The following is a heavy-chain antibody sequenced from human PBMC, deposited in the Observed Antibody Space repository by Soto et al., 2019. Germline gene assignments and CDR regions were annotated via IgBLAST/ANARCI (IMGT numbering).Heavy chain of an antibody. D-gene: IGHD3-3*01. CDR2: INPNSGGT. CDR1: GYTFTGYY. J-gene: IGHJ4*01. V-gene: IGHV1-2*02. CDR3: ARTKIISFFGVVQSDSFSL. Sequence: SVKVSRKDAGYTFTGYYMHWVRQAPGQGLEWMGWINPNSGGTNYAQKFQGRVTMTRDTSISTAYMELSRLRSDDTAVYYCARTKIISFFGVVQSDSFSLCGQRTLVIGSA.